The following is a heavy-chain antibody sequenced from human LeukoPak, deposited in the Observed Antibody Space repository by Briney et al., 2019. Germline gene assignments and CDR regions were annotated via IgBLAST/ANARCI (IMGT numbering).Heavy chain of an antibody. D-gene: IGHD5-12*01. V-gene: IGHV3-7*01. CDR1: GFTFSTTD. CDR2: IKQDGSEK. J-gene: IGHJ4*02. Sequence: GGSLRLSCAASGFTFSTTDMSWVRQAPGKGLEWVANIKQDGSEKYYVDSVKGRFTISRDNAKNSLYLQMNSLRAEDTAVYYCARSYSGYEFDYWGQGTLVTVSS. CDR3: ARSYSGYEFDY.